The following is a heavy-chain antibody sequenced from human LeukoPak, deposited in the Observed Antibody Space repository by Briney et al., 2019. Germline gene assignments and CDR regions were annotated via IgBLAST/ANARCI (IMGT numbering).Heavy chain of an antibody. CDR2: IYYSGST. D-gene: IGHD2-2*01. J-gene: IGHJ6*03. V-gene: IGHV4-59*01. CDR3: ARGDFCSRSNCYLRPMDV. Sequence: PSETLSLTCTVSGGSLTSYYWNWIRQPPGKGLEWIGYIYYSGSTAYNPSLKSRVTMSVDTAKNQFSLKLRSVTAADTAVYYCARGDFCSRSNCYLRPMDVWGKGTTVTVSS. CDR1: GGSLTSYY.